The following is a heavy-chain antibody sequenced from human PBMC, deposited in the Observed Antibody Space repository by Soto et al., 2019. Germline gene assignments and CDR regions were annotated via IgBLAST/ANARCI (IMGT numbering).Heavy chain of an antibody. V-gene: IGHV4-59*01. CDR1: GGSISSYY. CDR2: IYYSGST. D-gene: IGHD6-13*01. Sequence: SETLSLTCTVSGGSISSYYWSWIRQPPGKGLEWIGYIYYSGSTNYNPSLKSRVTLSVDTSKNQFSLKLSSVTAADTAVYYCARGSGGAAAYYYYGMDVWGQGTTVTVSS. J-gene: IGHJ6*02. CDR3: ARGSGGAAAYYYYGMDV.